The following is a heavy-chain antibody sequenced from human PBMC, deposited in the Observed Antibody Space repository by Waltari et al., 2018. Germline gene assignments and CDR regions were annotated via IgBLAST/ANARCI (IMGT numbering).Heavy chain of an antibody. CDR2: SKPSGGST. CDR3: ALDTGALWMDV. J-gene: IGHJ6*02. Sequence: QVQLVQSGAEVKKPGASVKISCKTSEYTFTSSYIHWVRQAPGQGLEWMGISKPSGGSTIYAQKCQGRVTMTRDTSTSTVYMELSSLRSEDTAVYYCALDTGALWMDVWGQGTTVTVSS. D-gene: IGHD2-21*01. V-gene: IGHV1-46*01. CDR1: EYTFTSSY.